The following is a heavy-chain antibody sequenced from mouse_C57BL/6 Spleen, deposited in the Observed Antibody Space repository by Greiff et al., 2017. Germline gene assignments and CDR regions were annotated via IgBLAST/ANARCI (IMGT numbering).Heavy chain of an antibody. J-gene: IGHJ4*01. CDR1: GYAFTNYL. V-gene: IGHV1-54*01. CDR2: INPGSGGT. CDR3: ARRSFYGSSYYYAMDY. Sequence: QVQLQQSGAELVRPGTSVKVSCKASGYAFTNYLIEWVKQRPGQGLEWIGVINPGSGGTNYNEKFKGKATLTADKSSSTAYMQLSSLTSEDSAVYFCARRSFYGSSYYYAMDYWGQGTSVTVSS. D-gene: IGHD1-1*01.